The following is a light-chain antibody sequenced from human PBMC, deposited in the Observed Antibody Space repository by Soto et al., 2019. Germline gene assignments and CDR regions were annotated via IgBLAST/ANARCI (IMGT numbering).Light chain of an antibody. J-gene: IGKJ1*01. V-gene: IGKV1-27*01. CDR3: QKYNSVPWT. CDR1: RRISNY. Sequence: DIQMTQSPSSRSASVGDRVTITCRASRRISNYLAWYQQEPGKVPKLLIYAASTLHSGVPSRFSGSGSGTDFTLTISSLQPEDVATYYCQKYNSVPWTFGQGTKGEIK. CDR2: AAS.